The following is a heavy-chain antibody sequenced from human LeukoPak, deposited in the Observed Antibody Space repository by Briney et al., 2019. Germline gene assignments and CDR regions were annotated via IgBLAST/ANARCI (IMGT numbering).Heavy chain of an antibody. J-gene: IGHJ3*02. D-gene: IGHD6-13*01. CDR1: GGTFSSYA. V-gene: IGHV1-69*05. CDR2: IIPIFGTA. Sequence: GASVKVSCKASGGTFSSYAISWVRQAPGQGLEWMGGIIPIFGTANYAQKFQGRVTITTDESTSTAYMELSSLRSEDTAVYYCARETLGEQQLVRAFDIWGQGTMVTVSS. CDR3: ARETLGEQQLVRAFDI.